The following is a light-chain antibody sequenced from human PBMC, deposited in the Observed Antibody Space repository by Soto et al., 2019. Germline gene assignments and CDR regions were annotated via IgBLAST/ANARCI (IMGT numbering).Light chain of an antibody. CDR3: QQSGASPLT. Sequence: IVLTQSPGTLSLSPGERATLSCRASQSVSNNYLAWYQRKPGQAPRLLIYGASSRATGIPDRFSGSGSGSDFTLTITRLEPEDFAEYFCQQSGASPLTFGGGTKVEMK. CDR2: GAS. CDR1: QSVSNNY. V-gene: IGKV3-20*01. J-gene: IGKJ4*01.